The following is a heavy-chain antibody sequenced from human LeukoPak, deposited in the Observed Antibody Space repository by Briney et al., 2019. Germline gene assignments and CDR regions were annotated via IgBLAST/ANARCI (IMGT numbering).Heavy chain of an antibody. Sequence: SETLSLTCTVSGGSISSHYWSWIRQPPGKGLEWIGYIYYSGGSKYNPSLKSRVTISVDTSKNQFSLKLSSVTAADTAVYYCARLYDSSGYTNWLDPWGQGTLVTVSS. CDR3: ARLYDSSGYTNWLDP. D-gene: IGHD3-22*01. CDR1: GGSISSHY. CDR2: IYYSGGS. V-gene: IGHV4-59*11. J-gene: IGHJ5*02.